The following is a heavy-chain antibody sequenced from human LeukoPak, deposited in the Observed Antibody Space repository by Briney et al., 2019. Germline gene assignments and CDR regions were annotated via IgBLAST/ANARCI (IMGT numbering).Heavy chain of an antibody. CDR3: ARVPGSYYVDFDY. D-gene: IGHD3-10*01. J-gene: IGHJ4*02. CDR2: ISGSGSTT. V-gene: IGHV3-23*01. Sequence: GGSLRLSCAASGFTFSSYAMTWVRQAPGKGLEWVSGISGSGSTTYYADSVKGRFTISRDNSKNTLYLQMNSLRVEDTAVYYCARVPGSYYVDFDYWGQGTLVTVSS. CDR1: GFTFSSYA.